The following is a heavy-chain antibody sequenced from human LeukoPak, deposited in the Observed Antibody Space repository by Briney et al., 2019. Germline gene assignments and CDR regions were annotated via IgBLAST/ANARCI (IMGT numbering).Heavy chain of an antibody. Sequence: PSETLSLTCTVSGGSISSYYWRWIRQPPGKGLEWIGYIYYSGSTNYNPSLKSRVTISVDTSKNQFSLKLSSVTAADTAVYYCARHEDSGSPRSLWFDPWGQGTLVTVSS. CDR1: GGSISSYY. CDR2: IYYSGST. D-gene: IGHD3-10*01. J-gene: IGHJ5*02. V-gene: IGHV4-59*08. CDR3: ARHEDSGSPRSLWFDP.